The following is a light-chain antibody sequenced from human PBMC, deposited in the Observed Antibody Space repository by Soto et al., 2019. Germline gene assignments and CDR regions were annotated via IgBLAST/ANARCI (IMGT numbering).Light chain of an antibody. CDR1: QDIAIY. V-gene: IGKV1-9*01. CDR2: AAS. J-gene: IGKJ4*01. Sequence: IQLTQSPSSLSASVGDRVTITCRASQDIAIYLAWYQQKPGEAPKLLIYAASTLYGGVPSRFSGSGSGTDFALTITSLQAEDSATYYCQQLRMYPSTFGGGTKV. CDR3: QQLRMYPST.